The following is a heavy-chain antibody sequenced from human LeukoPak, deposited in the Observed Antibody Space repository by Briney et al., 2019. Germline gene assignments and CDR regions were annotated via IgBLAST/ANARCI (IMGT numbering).Heavy chain of an antibody. V-gene: IGHV1-69*06. CDR3: ARAGVPAASVYYFDY. Sequence: SVKVSCKASGGTFSSYAISWVRQAPGQGLEWMGGIIPIFGTANYAQEFQGRVTITADKSTSTAYMELSSLRSEDTAVYYCARAGVPAASVYYFDYWGQGTLVTVSS. CDR2: IIPIFGTA. J-gene: IGHJ4*02. CDR1: GGTFSSYA. D-gene: IGHD2-2*01.